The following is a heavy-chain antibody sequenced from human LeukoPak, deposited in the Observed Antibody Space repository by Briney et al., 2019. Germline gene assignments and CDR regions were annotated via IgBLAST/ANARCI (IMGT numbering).Heavy chain of an antibody. J-gene: IGHJ4*02. Sequence: GGSLRLSCAASGFPFSSYAVSWVRQAPGRGLEWVSAITGGGDSTYYADSVKGRFIISRDNSKNTLYLQMNSLRAEDTAVYYCAKARGGYDFDYWGQGTLVTVSS. CDR2: ITGGGDST. CDR3: AKARGGYDFDY. CDR1: GFPFSSYA. V-gene: IGHV3-23*01. D-gene: IGHD5-12*01.